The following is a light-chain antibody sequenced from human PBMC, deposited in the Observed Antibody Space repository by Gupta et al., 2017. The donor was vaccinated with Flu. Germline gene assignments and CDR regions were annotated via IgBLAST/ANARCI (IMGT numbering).Light chain of an antibody. Sequence: SVLTQPPSVSGVPGQWVTISCTGSSSNIRAGYGVNWYQQLPGTAPKLLIYVNVNRPSGVPERFSGSKSGTSASLAITWLQAEYDADYYCQSYDNSLSAHVVFGGGTKVTVL. J-gene: IGLJ2*01. CDR2: VNV. CDR1: SSNIRAGYG. V-gene: IGLV1-40*01. CDR3: QSYDNSLSAHVV.